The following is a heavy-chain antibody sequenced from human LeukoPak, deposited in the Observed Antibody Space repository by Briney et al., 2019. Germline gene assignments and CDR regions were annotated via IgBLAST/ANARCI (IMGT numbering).Heavy chain of an antibody. CDR3: ARDNLRNYSGFDP. CDR2: INPSGGST. Sequence: ASVKVSCKASGYTFTGYYMHWVRQAPGQGLEWMGIINPSGGSTSYAQKFQGRVTMTRDMSTSTVYMELSSLRSEDTAVYYCARDNLRNYSGFDPWGQGTLVTVSS. V-gene: IGHV1-46*01. CDR1: GYTFTGYY. D-gene: IGHD1-7*01. J-gene: IGHJ5*02.